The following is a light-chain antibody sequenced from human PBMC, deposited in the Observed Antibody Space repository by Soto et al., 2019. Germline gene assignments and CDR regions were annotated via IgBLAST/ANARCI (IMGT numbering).Light chain of an antibody. J-gene: IGLJ1*01. CDR3: QSYDSSLSAHYV. Sequence: QSVLTQPPSVSGAPGQRVTISCTGSSSNIAAGHDVHWYQQLPGSAPKLLIYGSRNRPSGVPDRFSGSRSGTSASLAITGLQAEDEADYYCQSYDSSLSAHYVFGTGTKVTVL. CDR1: SSNIAAGHD. CDR2: GSR. V-gene: IGLV1-40*01.